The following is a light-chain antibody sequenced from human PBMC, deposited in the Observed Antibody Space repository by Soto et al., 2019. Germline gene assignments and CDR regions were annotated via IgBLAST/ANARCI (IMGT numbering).Light chain of an antibody. CDR3: QQYDDWLRLT. CDR2: GAS. V-gene: IGKV3D-15*01. CDR1: QSVNIY. Sequence: EIVMTQSPATLSVSPGERATLSCRASQSVNIYLAWYQQKPGLAPRLLIFGASYRATGIPARFSGSGSGTEFNLTISSLRSEDFAVYFCQQYDDWLRLTFGGGTKVDIK. J-gene: IGKJ4*02.